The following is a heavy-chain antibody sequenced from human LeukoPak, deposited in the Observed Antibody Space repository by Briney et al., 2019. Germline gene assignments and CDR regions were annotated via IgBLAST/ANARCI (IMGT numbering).Heavy chain of an antibody. CDR1: GASFSSYA. J-gene: IGHJ6*03. CDR3: AKQGALRQDYYMDV. Sequence: SLKVSCKASGASFSSYAISWVRQAPGQGLEWMGRIIPIFGTPNYAQRFQGRVTITADIVSSTAYMEVNNLTSEDTAVYFCAKQGALRQDYYMDVWGKGTTVTVSS. CDR2: IIPIFGTP. V-gene: IGHV1-69*06.